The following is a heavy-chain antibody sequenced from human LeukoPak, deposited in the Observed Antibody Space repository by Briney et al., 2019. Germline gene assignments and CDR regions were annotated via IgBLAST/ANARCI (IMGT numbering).Heavy chain of an antibody. J-gene: IGHJ4*02. Sequence: GGSLRLSCAASGFTFSSYAMHWVRQAPGKGLEWVAVISYDGSNKYYADSVKGRSTISRDNSKNTLYLQMNSLRAEDTAEYYCARAPLRYFDWSKRWYFDYWGQGTLVTVSS. CDR2: ISYDGSNK. CDR1: GFTFSSYA. D-gene: IGHD3-9*01. V-gene: IGHV3-30*04. CDR3: ARAPLRYFDWSKRWYFDY.